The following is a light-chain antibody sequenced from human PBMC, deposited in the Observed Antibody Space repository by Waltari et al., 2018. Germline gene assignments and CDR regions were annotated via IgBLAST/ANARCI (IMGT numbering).Light chain of an antibody. V-gene: IGKV3-15*01. J-gene: IGKJ4*01. CDR2: GAS. Sequence: EVVMTQSPATLSVSPGERVTLSCRASQSVSRFVAWYQQKPGQAPRLLIYGASTRATGIPARFSGSGSGTEFTLTISSLQSEDFVVYYCQQYNDWPPLTFGGGTKLEIK. CDR3: QQYNDWPPLT. CDR1: QSVSRF.